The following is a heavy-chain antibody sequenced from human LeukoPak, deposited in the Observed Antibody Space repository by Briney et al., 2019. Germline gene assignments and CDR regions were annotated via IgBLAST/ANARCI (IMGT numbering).Heavy chain of an antibody. J-gene: IGHJ2*01. CDR1: GFTFSSYA. CDR2: ISGSGGST. CDR3: AKDQVQQWLAWYFDL. V-gene: IGHV3-23*01. D-gene: IGHD6-19*01. Sequence: GGSLRLSCAASGFTFSSYAMSWVRQAPGKGLEWVSAISGSGGSTYYADSVKGRFTISRDNSKNTLYLQMNSLGAEDTAVYYCAKDQVQQWLAWYFDLWGRGTLVTVSS.